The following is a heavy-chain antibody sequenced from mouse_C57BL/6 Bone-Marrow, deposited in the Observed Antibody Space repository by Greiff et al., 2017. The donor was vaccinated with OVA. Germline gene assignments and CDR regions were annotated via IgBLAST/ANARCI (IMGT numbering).Heavy chain of an antibody. J-gene: IGHJ1*03. V-gene: IGHV1-64*01. D-gene: IGHD4-1*01. CDR1: GYTFTSYW. CDR2: IHPNSGST. CDR3: SNWDWGYFDV. Sequence: QVQLQQPGAELVKPGASVKLSCKASGYTFTSYWMHWVKQRPGQGLEWIGMIHPNSGSTNYNEKFKSKATLTVDKSSSTAYMQLSSLTSGDSAVYYWSNWDWGYFDVGRTETTVTVSS.